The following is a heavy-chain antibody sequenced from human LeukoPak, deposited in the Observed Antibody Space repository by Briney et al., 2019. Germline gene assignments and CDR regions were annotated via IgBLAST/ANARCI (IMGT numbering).Heavy chain of an antibody. D-gene: IGHD6-13*01. V-gene: IGHV4-61*02. CDR2: IYPSGST. J-gene: IGHJ5*02. Sequence: PSQTLSLTCTVSGGSISSGSYYWSWIRQPAGEGLEWIGRIYPSGSTNYNPSLKSRVTISVDTSKDQFSLKLSYVTAADTAVYYCARGGSSWHSDWFDPWGQGTLVTVSS. CDR1: GGSISSGSYY. CDR3: ARGGSSWHSDWFDP.